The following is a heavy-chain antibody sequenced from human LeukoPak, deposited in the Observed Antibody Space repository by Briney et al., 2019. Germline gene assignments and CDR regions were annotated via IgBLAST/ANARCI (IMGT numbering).Heavy chain of an antibody. J-gene: IGHJ4*02. CDR1: GGSVSSGSYY. Sequence: SETPSLTCTVSGGSVSSGSYYWSWIRQPPGKGLEWIRYIYYSGSTNYNPSLKSRVTISVDTSKNQFSLKLSSVTAADTAVYYCARERSLSGSSPFDYWGQGTLVTVSS. CDR2: IYYSGST. D-gene: IGHD1-26*01. V-gene: IGHV4-61*01. CDR3: ARERSLSGSSPFDY.